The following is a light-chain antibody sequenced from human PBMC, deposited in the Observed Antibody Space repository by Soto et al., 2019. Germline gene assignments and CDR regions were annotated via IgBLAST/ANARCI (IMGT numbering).Light chain of an antibody. Sequence: QSALTQPPSASGSPGQSVTISCTGTSSDVGGYGYVSWYQQHPGKAPKLMIFEVTKRASGVPNRFSGSKSGNTASLTVSGLQAEDEADYYCSSYAGINTDVVFGGGTKRTVL. CDR3: SSYAGINTDVV. V-gene: IGLV2-8*01. CDR2: EVT. J-gene: IGLJ2*01. CDR1: SSDVGGYGY.